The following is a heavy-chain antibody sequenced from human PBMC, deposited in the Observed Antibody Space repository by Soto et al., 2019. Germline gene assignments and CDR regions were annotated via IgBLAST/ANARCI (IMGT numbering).Heavy chain of an antibody. CDR1: GGSISSGTW. J-gene: IGHJ5*02. CDR2: IYHSGSP. D-gene: IGHD2-2*01. V-gene: IGHV4-4*02. CDR3: ARRVPAAPNWSDP. Sequence: QVQLQESGPGLVKPSGTLSLTCAVSGGSISSGTWWSWVRQPPGRGLEWIGEIYHSGSPNYNPSLKSRVTMSVDKSKNLFSLRLSSVTAADSALYYCARRVPAAPNWSDPWGQGTLVTVSS.